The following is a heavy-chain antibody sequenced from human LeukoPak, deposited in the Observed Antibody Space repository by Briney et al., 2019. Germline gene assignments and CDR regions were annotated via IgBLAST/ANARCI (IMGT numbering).Heavy chain of an antibody. CDR2: ISGSGGST. CDR1: GFTFSSYA. CDR3: AKVSFGSSYAFDI. J-gene: IGHJ3*02. D-gene: IGHD3-10*01. Sequence: GGSLRLSCAASGFTFSSYAMSWVRQAPGKGLEWVSAISGSGGSTYYADSVKGRFTISRDNSKSTLYLQMNSLRAEDTAVYYCAKVSFGSSYAFDIWGQGTMVTVSS. V-gene: IGHV3-23*01.